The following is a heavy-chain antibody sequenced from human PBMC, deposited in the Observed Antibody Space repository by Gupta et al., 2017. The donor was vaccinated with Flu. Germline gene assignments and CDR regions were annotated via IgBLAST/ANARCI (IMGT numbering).Heavy chain of an antibody. D-gene: IGHD6-19*01. CDR1: GFTFNTYG. Sequence: GESGGGLVKPGGSLRLSCAASGFTFNTYGMNWVRQAPGKGLEWVSSISSSSSYIYYANSVKGRFTISRHNAKNSLYLQMNSLRAEDTAVYYCARAWDVTVAGTFDYWGQGTLVTVSS. CDR2: ISSSSSYI. J-gene: IGHJ4*02. V-gene: IGHV3-21*01. CDR3: ARAWDVTVAGTFDY.